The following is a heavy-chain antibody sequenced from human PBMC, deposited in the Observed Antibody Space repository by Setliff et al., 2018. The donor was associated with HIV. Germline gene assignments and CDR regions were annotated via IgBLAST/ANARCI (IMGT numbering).Heavy chain of an antibody. CDR2: IYHSEYT. CDR3: ARLGSHCKNAFCPPY. D-gene: IGHD2-15*01. CDR1: GGSISSDNW. J-gene: IGHJ4*02. Sequence: SETLSLTCAVSGGSISSDNWWTWVRQPPGKGLEWIGEIYHSEYTNYNASLKSRVTISVDPSKNQVSLRLSSVTAADTAVYYCARLGSHCKNAFCPPYWGQGTLVTVSS. V-gene: IGHV4-4*02.